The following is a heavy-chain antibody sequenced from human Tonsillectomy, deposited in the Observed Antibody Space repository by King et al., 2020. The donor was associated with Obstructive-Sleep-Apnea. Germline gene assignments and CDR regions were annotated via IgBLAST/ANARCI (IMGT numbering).Heavy chain of an antibody. V-gene: IGHV3-21*01. CDR2: ISGLSSYI. CDR3: VSTLIADAFDV. CDR1: GFTFTNYY. J-gene: IGHJ3*01. Sequence: VQLVESGGGLVKPGGSLRLSCAASGFTFTNYYMNWVRRAPGKGLEWVSSISGLSSYIYYADAMKGRFTISRDNAKNSVHLQMNSLRAEDSAVYYCVSTLIADAFDVWGQGIMVTVSS. D-gene: IGHD3-16*02.